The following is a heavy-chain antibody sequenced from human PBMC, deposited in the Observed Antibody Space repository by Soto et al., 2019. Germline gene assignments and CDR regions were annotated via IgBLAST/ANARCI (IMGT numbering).Heavy chain of an antibody. CDR3: ARRRAYSDGYYFDY. CDR1: GGSISSSSYY. D-gene: IGHD2-21*01. CDR2: IYYSGST. J-gene: IGHJ4*02. V-gene: IGHV4-39*01. Sequence: QLQLQESGPGLVKPSETLSLTCTVSGGSISSSSYYWGWIRQPPGKGLEWIGSIYYSGSTYYNPSLKSRVTISVDTSKNQFSLKLSSVTAADTAVYYCARRRAYSDGYYFDYWGQGTLVTVSS.